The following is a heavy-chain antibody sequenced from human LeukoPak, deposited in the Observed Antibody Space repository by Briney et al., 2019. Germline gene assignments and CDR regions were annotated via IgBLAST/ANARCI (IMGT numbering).Heavy chain of an antibody. CDR3: ARAHYDFWSGDYGGYYFDY. J-gene: IGHJ4*02. V-gene: IGHV1-69*13. Sequence: SVKVSCKASGGTFSSYAISWVRQAPGQGLEWMGGIIPIFGTANYAQKFQGRVTITADESTSTAYMELSSLRSEDTAVYYCARAHYDFWSGDYGGYYFDYWGQGTLVTVSS. CDR2: IIPIFGTA. CDR1: GGTFSSYA. D-gene: IGHD3-3*01.